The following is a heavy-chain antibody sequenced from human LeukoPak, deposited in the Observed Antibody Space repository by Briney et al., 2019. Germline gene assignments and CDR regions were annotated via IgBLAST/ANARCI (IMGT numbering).Heavy chain of an antibody. CDR3: ARDLDQYSGRFGGFGHDF. J-gene: IGHJ4*02. CDR1: GYTFANYG. V-gene: IGHV1-18*01. D-gene: IGHD1-26*01. CDR2: ISAYNGNT. Sequence: ASVKVSCMASGYTFANYGINWVRQAPGQGLEWMGWISAYNGNTNYAQKFQGRVTMTTDTSTSTAYMDLRSLRSDDTAVYYCARDLDQYSGRFGGFGHDFWGQGTLVTVSS.